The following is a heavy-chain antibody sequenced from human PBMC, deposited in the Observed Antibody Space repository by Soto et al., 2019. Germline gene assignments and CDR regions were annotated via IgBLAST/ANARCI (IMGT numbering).Heavy chain of an antibody. Sequence: SETLSLTCTVSGGSISSYYWSWIRQPPGKGLEWIGYIYDSGSTNYNPSLKSRVTISVDTSKNQFSLKLSSVTAADTAVYYCARSRVEYDSSGYYPASYFDYWGQGTLVTVSS. J-gene: IGHJ4*02. V-gene: IGHV4-59*01. CDR2: IYDSGST. CDR3: ARSRVEYDSSGYYPASYFDY. CDR1: GGSISSYY. D-gene: IGHD3-22*01.